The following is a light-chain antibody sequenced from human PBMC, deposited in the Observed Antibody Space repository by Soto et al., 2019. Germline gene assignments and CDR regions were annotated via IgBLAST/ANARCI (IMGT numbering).Light chain of an antibody. CDR2: ESS. V-gene: IGKV3D-15*01. CDR1: QSVSNN. Sequence: EIVLTQSPGTLSLSPGERATLSYRAIQSVSNNYLAWYQQKPGQAPRLLIYESSNRATGIPARFSGSGSGTEFTLTISSLQSEDFAVYYCQQYNNWPPITFGQGTRLEIK. J-gene: IGKJ5*01. CDR3: QQYNNWPPIT.